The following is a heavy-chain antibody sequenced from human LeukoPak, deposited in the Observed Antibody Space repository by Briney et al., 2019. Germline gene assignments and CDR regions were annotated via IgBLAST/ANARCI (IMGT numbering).Heavy chain of an antibody. D-gene: IGHD6-6*01. Sequence: GGSLRLSCAASGFTFSSYSMYWVRQAPGKGLEWVANIKQDGSQKYYVDSVKGRFTISRDNAKNSLYLQMNSLRAEDTAVYYCARDLVRSDYWGQGTLVTVSS. V-gene: IGHV3-7*01. CDR3: ARDLVRSDY. CDR2: IKQDGSQK. J-gene: IGHJ4*02. CDR1: GFTFSSYS.